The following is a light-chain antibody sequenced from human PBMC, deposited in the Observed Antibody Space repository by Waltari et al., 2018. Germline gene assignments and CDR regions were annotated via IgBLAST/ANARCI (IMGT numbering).Light chain of an antibody. V-gene: IGKV3-15*01. J-gene: IGKJ2*01. CDR1: QSVSIN. CDR3: QQYETWPLNT. Sequence: EIVLTQFPASLSVSPGERATLSCRASQSVSINLAWYQQKPGQSPRLLISRASSRATGVPARFSGGGSETDFSLTISSLQSEDFAVYYCQQYETWPLNTFGQGTKLEIK. CDR2: RAS.